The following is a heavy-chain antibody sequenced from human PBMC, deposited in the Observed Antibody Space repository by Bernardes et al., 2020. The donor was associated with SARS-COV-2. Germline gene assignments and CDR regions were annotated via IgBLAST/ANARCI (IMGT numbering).Heavy chain of an antibody. CDR1: GFSFSIYA. CDR2: ISDSDGTT. Sequence: GGSLRLSCAASGFSFSIYAMTWVRQAPGKGLEWVSGISDSDGTTHYADSVRGRFTISRDNSKNTLFLQMDSLRAEDTALYYCAKPVQWLVGFEYWGQGTMVNVRS. J-gene: IGHJ4*02. D-gene: IGHD6-19*01. V-gene: IGHV3-23*01. CDR3: AKPVQWLVGFEY.